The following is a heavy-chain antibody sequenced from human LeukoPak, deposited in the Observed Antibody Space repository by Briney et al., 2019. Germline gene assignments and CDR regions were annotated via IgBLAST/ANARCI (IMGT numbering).Heavy chain of an antibody. V-gene: IGHV3-11*01. CDR2: ISSSGSTI. CDR3: ARELGYCSSTSCYLSPPADYYYYGMDV. Sequence: GGSLRLSCAASGFTFSSYAMSWIRQAPGKGLEWFSYISSSGSTIYYADSVKGRFTISRDNAKNSLYLQMNSLRAEDTAVYYCARELGYCSSTSCYLSPPADYYYYGMDVWGQGTTVTVSS. J-gene: IGHJ6*02. D-gene: IGHD2-2*01. CDR1: GFTFSSYA.